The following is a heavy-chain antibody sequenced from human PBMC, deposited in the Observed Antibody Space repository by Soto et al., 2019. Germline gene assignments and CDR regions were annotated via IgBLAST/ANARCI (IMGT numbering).Heavy chain of an antibody. CDR2: IIPIFGTA. CDR1: GGTFSSYA. CDR3: ARDGNYYGSGSYYPKFDY. Sequence: VASVKVSCKASGGTFSSYAISWVRQAPGQGLEWMGGIIPIFGTANYAQKFQGRVTITADESTSTAYMELSSLRSEDTAVYYCARDGNYYGSGSYYPKFDYWGQGTLVTVSS. D-gene: IGHD3-10*01. V-gene: IGHV1-69*13. J-gene: IGHJ4*02.